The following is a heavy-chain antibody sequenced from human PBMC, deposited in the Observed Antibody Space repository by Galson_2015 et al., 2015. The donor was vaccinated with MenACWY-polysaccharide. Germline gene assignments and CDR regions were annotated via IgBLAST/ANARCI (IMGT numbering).Heavy chain of an antibody. CDR1: GGTFSSYP. V-gene: IGHV1-69*04. CDR2: IIPILGIA. CDR3: ARDYGGTSGARLFY. D-gene: IGHD4-23*01. Sequence: SVKVSCKASGGTFSSYPIRWVRQAPGQGLEWMGRIIPILGIANYAQKFQGRVTITADKSTSTAYMELSSLRSEDTAVYYCARDYGGTSGARLFYCGQGTLVTVSS. J-gene: IGHJ1*01.